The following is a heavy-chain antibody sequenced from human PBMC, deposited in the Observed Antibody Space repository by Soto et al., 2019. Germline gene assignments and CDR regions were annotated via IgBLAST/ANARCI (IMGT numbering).Heavy chain of an antibody. J-gene: IGHJ4*02. Sequence: SEPLSLTCDVSGGSFSDNYWTWIRHVPGKGLEWIGYVYYSGSTNYNPSLKSRVTISVDASKQQFSLKLTSVTAADTALYYCAAGTLGAVWTPLDDWGQGILVTVSS. CDR1: GGSFSDNY. V-gene: IGHV4-59*12. D-gene: IGHD3-16*01. CDR3: AAGTLGAVWTPLDD. CDR2: VYYSGST.